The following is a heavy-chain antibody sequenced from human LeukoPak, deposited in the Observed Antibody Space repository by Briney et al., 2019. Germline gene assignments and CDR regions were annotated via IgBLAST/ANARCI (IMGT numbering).Heavy chain of an antibody. Sequence: GGSLGLSCAASGFTFSSYSMTWVRQAPGKGLEWLSLIGATGDITYYADSVKGRFTISRDNSKNTVYLQMDGLRAGDTAVYYCARTWFGDLEIRFDPWGQGTLVTVSS. CDR2: IGATGDIT. V-gene: IGHV3-23*01. CDR3: ARTWFGDLEIRFDP. CDR1: GFTFSSYS. D-gene: IGHD3-10*01. J-gene: IGHJ5*02.